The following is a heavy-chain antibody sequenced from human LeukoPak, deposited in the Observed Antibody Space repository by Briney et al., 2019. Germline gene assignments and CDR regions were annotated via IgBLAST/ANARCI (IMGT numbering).Heavy chain of an antibody. J-gene: IGHJ4*02. CDR1: GFTFDDYG. CDR3: ARNTVAGTRLFDY. CDR2: INWNGGST. V-gene: IGHV3-20*04. Sequence: GGSLRLSCAASGFTFDDYGMSWVRQAPGKGLEWVSGINWNGGSTGYADSVKGRFTISRDKAKNSLYLQMNSLRAEDTAVYYCARNTVAGTRLFDYWGQGTLVTVSS. D-gene: IGHD6-19*01.